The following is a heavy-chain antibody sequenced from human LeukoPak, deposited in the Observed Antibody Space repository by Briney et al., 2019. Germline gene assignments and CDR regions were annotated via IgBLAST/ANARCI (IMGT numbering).Heavy chain of an antibody. CDR2: IYHSGSS. V-gene: IGHV4-38-2*02. J-gene: IGHJ4*02. CDR1: TYSISSGYY. CDR3: ARAETYSSGWYDPFFDY. Sequence: PSETLSLTCTVSTYSISSGYYWGWIRRPPGKGLERIGSIYHSGSSYYNPSLKSRVTISVDTSKNQFSLKLRSVTAADTAVYHCARAETYSSGWYDPFFDYWGQGTLVTVST. D-gene: IGHD6-19*01.